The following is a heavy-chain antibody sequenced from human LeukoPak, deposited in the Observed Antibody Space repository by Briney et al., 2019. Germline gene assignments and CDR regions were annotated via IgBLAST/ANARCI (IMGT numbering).Heavy chain of an antibody. J-gene: IGHJ3*02. D-gene: IGHD1-26*01. CDR3: AREGGGSSGLAFDI. CDR2: IIPIFGTA. V-gene: IGHV1-69*13. CDR1: GYTFTSYG. Sequence: SVKVSCKASGYTFTSYGISWVRQAPGQGLEWMGGIIPIFGTANYAQKFQGRVTITADESTSTAYMELSSLRSEDTAVYYCAREGGGSSGLAFDIWGQGTMVTVSS.